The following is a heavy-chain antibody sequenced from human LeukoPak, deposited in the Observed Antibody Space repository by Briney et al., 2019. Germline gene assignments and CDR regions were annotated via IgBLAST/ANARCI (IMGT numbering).Heavy chain of an antibody. V-gene: IGHV3-74*01. Sequence: GGSLRLSCAASGFTFSNYWMHWVRQAPGKGLVWVSRINSDGSSTSYADSVKGRFTISRDNSKNTLYLQMNSLRAEDTAVYYCAREDYDSSGYGYWGQGTLVTVSS. CDR2: INSDGSST. J-gene: IGHJ4*02. CDR1: GFTFSNYW. CDR3: AREDYDSSGYGY. D-gene: IGHD3-22*01.